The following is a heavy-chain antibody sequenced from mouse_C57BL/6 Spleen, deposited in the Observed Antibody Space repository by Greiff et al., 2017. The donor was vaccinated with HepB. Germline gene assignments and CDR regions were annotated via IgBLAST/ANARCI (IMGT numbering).Heavy chain of an antibody. V-gene: IGHV1-82*01. CDR3: ARSNYYDYMAWFAY. D-gene: IGHD2-4*01. J-gene: IGHJ3*01. CDR1: GYAFSSSW. CDR2: IYPGDGAT. Sequence: QVQLKQSGPELVKPGASVKISCKASGYAFSSSWMNWVKQRPGKGLEWIGRIYPGDGATNYNGKFKGKATLTADKSSSTAYMQLRSLTSEDSAVYFCARSNYYDYMAWFAYWGQGTLVTVSA.